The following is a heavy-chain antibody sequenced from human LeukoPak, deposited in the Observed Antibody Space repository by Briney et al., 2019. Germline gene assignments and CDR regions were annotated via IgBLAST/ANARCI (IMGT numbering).Heavy chain of an antibody. D-gene: IGHD2-21*01. CDR3: AKGGIPDDP. CDR1: GFIFSSYG. J-gene: IGHJ5*02. Sequence: GMSLRLSCAASGFIFSSYGMHWVRQAPGKGLEWVAVISYDGSNKYHADSVKGRFTISRDNSKNTLYLQMNSLRVEDTAVYYCAKGGIPDDPWGQGTLVTVSS. CDR2: ISYDGSNK. V-gene: IGHV3-30*18.